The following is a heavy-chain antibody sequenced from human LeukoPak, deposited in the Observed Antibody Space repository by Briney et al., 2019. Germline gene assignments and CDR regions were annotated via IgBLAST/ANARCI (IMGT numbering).Heavy chain of an antibody. J-gene: IGHJ4*02. CDR1: GFTFSRYA. D-gene: IGHD5-18*01. Sequence: GGSLRLSCAASGFTFSRYAMHWVRQAPGKGLEYVSAISSNGGSTYYANSVKGRFTISRDNSKNTLYLQMGSLRAEDMAVYYCARGQVDTAMDYWGQGTLVTVSS. CDR3: ARGQVDTAMDY. V-gene: IGHV3-64*01. CDR2: ISSNGGST.